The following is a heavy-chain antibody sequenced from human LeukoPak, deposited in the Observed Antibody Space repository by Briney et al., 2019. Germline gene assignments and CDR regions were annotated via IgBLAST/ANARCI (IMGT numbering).Heavy chain of an antibody. V-gene: IGHV3-20*04. CDR2: INWNGGST. D-gene: IGHD3-22*01. Sequence: PGGSLRLSCAAAGFTFDDYGMSWVRQAPGKGLEWVSGINWNGGSTGYADSVKGRFTISRDNAKNSLYLQMSRLRAEDTALYYCARHWSSHHSTGYYSVFWGQGTRVTVSS. CDR3: ARHWSSHHSTGYYSVF. CDR1: GFTFDDYG. J-gene: IGHJ4*02.